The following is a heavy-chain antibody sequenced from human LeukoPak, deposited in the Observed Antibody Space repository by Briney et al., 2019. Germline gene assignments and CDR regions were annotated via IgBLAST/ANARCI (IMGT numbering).Heavy chain of an antibody. J-gene: IGHJ4*02. CDR2: VSSSGGTT. CDR3: ATYRQVLLPFES. V-gene: IGHV3-23*01. Sequence: PGGSLRLSCAASGFTFSSYGMSWVCQAPGKGLEWVSAVSSSGGTTYYADSVKGRFTISRDNSKSTLSLQMNSLRAEDTAIYYCATYRQVLLPFESWGQGTLVTVSS. D-gene: IGHD2-8*02. CDR1: GFTFSSYG.